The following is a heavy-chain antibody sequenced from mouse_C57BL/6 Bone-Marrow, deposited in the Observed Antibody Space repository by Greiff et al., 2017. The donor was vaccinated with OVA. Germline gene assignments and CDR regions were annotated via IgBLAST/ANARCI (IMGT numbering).Heavy chain of an antibody. CDR1: GFSLSTFGMG. V-gene: IGHV8-8*01. CDR3: ARDPPLRYFDY. Sequence: QVTLKESGPGILQPSQTLSLTCSFSGFSLSTFGMGVGWIRQPSGKGLEWLAPIWWDDDTYYNPALKSRLTISKNTSKNRVFRKIANVDTADTATYCCARDPPLRYFDYWGQGTTLTGSS. CDR2: IWWDDDT. J-gene: IGHJ2*01.